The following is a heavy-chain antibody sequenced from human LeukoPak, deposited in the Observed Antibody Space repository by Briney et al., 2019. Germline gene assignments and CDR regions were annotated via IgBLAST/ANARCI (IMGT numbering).Heavy chain of an antibody. J-gene: IGHJ4*02. CDR2: IYYSGST. CDR3: ARAAAGTGVDY. D-gene: IGHD6-13*01. CDR1: GGSISSYY. Sequence: SETLSLTCTVSGGSISSYYWSWLRQPPGKGLEWIGYIYYSGSTYYNPSLKSRVTISVDTSKNQFSLKLSSVTAADTAVYYCARAAAGTGVDYWGQGTLVTVSS. V-gene: IGHV4-30-4*01.